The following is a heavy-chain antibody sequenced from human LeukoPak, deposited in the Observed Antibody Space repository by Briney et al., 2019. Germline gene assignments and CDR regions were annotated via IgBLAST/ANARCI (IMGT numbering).Heavy chain of an antibody. D-gene: IGHD3-22*01. V-gene: IGHV4-59*01. Sequence: SETLSLTCTVSGGSISSYYWSWIRQPPGKGLEWIGYIYYSGSTNYNPSLKSRVTISVDTSKNQFSLKLSSVTAADTAVYYCARGVYYYYASSGYYYVALFDYWGQGTLVTVSS. CDR3: ARGVYYYYASSGYYYVALFDY. J-gene: IGHJ4*02. CDR1: GGSISSYY. CDR2: IYYSGST.